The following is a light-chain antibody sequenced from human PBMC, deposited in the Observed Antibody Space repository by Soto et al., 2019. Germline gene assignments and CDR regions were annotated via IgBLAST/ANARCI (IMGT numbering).Light chain of an antibody. J-gene: IGKJ1*01. Sequence: DIQMTQSPSSVSASVGDRVTITCRASQGISSWLAWYQQKPGKAPKLLIYKASSLESEVPSRFSGSGSETEFTLTINSLQPDDSATYYCQQYHTYWWTFGQGTKVDIK. CDR3: QQYHTYWWT. V-gene: IGKV1-5*03. CDR2: KAS. CDR1: QGISSW.